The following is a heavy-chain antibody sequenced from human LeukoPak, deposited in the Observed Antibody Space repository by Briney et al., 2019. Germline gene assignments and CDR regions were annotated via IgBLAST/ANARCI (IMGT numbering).Heavy chain of an antibody. V-gene: IGHV1-18*01. D-gene: IGHD5-18*01. CDR1: GYTFTSYG. Sequence: ASVKVSRKASGYTFTSYGNSLVRQAPGQGLEGMGWISAYKGNTTYAQKLQDTVTMTTDTSTSTAYMEPRSVTSEDTAVYYCARDTAMVTLNYMDVWGKGTTVTVSS. J-gene: IGHJ6*03. CDR3: ARDTAMVTLNYMDV. CDR2: ISAYKGNT.